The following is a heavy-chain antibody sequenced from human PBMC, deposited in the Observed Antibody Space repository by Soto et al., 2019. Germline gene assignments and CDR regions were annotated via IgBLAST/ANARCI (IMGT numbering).Heavy chain of an antibody. CDR1: GYTFTSYA. J-gene: IGHJ6*02. CDR3: ARTSIAVAGYYYYGMDV. Sequence: ALVKVSCKASGYTFTSYAMHWVRQAPGQRLEWMGWINAGNGNTKYSQKFQGRVTITRDTSASTAYMELSSLRSEDTAVYYCARTSIAVAGYYYYGMDVWGQGTTVTVSS. D-gene: IGHD6-19*01. CDR2: INAGNGNT. V-gene: IGHV1-3*01.